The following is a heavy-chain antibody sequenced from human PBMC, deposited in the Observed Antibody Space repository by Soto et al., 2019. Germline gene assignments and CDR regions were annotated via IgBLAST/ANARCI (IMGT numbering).Heavy chain of an antibody. CDR1: GFIFSSYA. D-gene: IGHD3-22*01. CDR3: AEASGITMVVVVSAPFDY. Sequence: EVQLLESGGGLVQPGGSLRLSCAASGFIFSSYAMSWVRQVPGKGLEWVLSISGYGVKTYYADSGKGWFTISRDNSKNTLKLEMNNLRVEDTAVYYCAEASGITMVVVVSAPFDYWGQGSLVTASS. CDR2: ISGYGVKT. J-gene: IGHJ4*02. V-gene: IGHV3-23*01.